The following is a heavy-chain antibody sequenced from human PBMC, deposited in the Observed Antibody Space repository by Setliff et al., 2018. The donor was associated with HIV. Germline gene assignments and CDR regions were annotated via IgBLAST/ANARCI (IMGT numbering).Heavy chain of an antibody. CDR1: GGSISNSSYY. J-gene: IGHJ5*02. CDR3: ARGQGLLLWFGELPRDNWFDP. CDR2: IYYSGST. Sequence: SETLSLTCTVSGGSISNSSYYWGWIRQPPGKGLEWIGSIYYSGSTYYNPSLKSRVTISVDTSKNQFSLKLSSVTAADTAVYYCARGQGLLLWFGELPRDNWFDPWGQGTLVTVSS. V-gene: IGHV4-39*07. D-gene: IGHD3-10*01.